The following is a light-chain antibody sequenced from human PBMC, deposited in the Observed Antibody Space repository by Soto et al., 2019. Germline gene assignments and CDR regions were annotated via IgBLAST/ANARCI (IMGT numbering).Light chain of an antibody. CDR2: DVS. CDR3: SSYTSSSPVV. J-gene: IGLJ2*01. CDR1: SSDIGGYNY. Sequence: QCVLTQPASVSGSPGQSNTISCTGTSSDIGGYNYVSWYLQHPGKAPKLMIYDVSDRPSGVSNRFSGSKSGNTASLTISGLQAEDEADYYCSSYTSSSPVVFGGGTKLTVL. V-gene: IGLV2-14*01.